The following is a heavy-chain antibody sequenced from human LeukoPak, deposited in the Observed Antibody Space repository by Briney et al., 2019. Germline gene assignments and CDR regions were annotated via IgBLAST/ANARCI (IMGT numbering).Heavy chain of an antibody. D-gene: IGHD6-13*01. CDR2: ISSSGSTI. CDR1: GFTFSDYY. V-gene: IGHV3-11*01. J-gene: IGHJ5*02. Sequence: RSGGSLRLSCAASGFTFSDYYMSWIRQAPGKGLEWVSYISSSGSTIYYADSVKGRFTISRDNAKNSLYLQMNSLRAEDTAVYYCARLYSSSWYWFDPWGQGTLVTVSS. CDR3: ARLYSSSWYWFDP.